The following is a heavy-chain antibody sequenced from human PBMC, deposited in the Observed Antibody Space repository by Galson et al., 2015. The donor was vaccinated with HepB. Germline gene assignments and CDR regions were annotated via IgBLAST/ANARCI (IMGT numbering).Heavy chain of an antibody. Sequence: SLRLSCAASGFTFSSYAISWVRQAPGKGLEWVSAISGPGGSTYYADSVEGRFTISRDNSKNTLYLQMYSLRAEDTAVYYCAKEKKAHYYFDYWGLGTLVTVSS. CDR2: ISGPGGST. V-gene: IGHV3-23*01. J-gene: IGHJ4*02. CDR3: AKEKKAHYYFDY. CDR1: GFTFSSYA.